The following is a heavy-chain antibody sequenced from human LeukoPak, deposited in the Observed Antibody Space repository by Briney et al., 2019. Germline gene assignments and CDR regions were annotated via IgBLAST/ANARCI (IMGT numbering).Heavy chain of an antibody. CDR1: GFTFSSYG. J-gene: IGHJ6*03. D-gene: IGHD6-6*01. CDR2: IWYDGSNK. Sequence: GGSLRLSCAASGFTFSSYGMHWVRQAPGKGLEWVAVIWYDGSNKYYADSVKGRFTISRDNSKNTLYLQMNSLRAEDTAVYYCARDLGSSPSYYMDVWGKGTTVTVSS. CDR3: ARDLGSSPSYYMDV. V-gene: IGHV3-33*01.